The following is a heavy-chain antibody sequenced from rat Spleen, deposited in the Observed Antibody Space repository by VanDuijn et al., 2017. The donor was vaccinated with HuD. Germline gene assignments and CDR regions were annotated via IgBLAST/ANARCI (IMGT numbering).Heavy chain of an antibody. CDR1: GFTFSSFP. D-gene: IGHD1-11*01. CDR3: ANLWEGVHGGFAY. J-gene: IGHJ3*01. Sequence: EVQLVESGGGLVQPGRSLKLSCAASGFTFSSFPMAWVRQAPKKGLEWVASISSGGGGTYYPDSVKGRFTISRDNAKNTLYLQMDSLRSEDTATYYCANLWEGVHGGFAYWGQGTLVTVSS. CDR2: ISSGGGGT. V-gene: IGHV5S13*01.